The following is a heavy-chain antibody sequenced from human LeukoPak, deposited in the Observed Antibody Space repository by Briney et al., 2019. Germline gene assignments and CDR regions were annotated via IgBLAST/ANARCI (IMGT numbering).Heavy chain of an antibody. J-gene: IGHJ3*02. CDR1: GGTFSSYA. Sequence: ASVKVSCKASGGTFSSYAISWVRQAPGQGLEWMGRIIPIFGIANYAQKFQGRVTITADKSTSTACMELSSLRSEDTAVYYCAREGADSSGYYDDAFDIWGQGTMVTVSS. CDR2: IIPIFGIA. V-gene: IGHV1-69*04. CDR3: AREGADSSGYYDDAFDI. D-gene: IGHD3-22*01.